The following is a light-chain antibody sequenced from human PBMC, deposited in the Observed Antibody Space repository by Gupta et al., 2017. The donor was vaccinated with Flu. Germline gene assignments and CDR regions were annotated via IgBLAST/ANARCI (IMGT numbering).Light chain of an antibody. J-gene: IGLJ1*01. CDR1: DSDIGNYND. CDR3: CSYAGGLTYV. CDR2: ENI. Sequence: SITISCTGSDSDIGNYNDVSCYQHHPAKAHKLMISENIMPPSGFSNRASGSKSGNTASLTISGLQAEDEADYYCCSYAGGLTYVFGTGTKVTVL. V-gene: IGLV2-23*01.